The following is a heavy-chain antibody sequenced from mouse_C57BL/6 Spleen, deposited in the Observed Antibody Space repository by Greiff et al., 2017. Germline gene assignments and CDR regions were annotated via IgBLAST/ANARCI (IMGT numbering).Heavy chain of an antibody. Sequence: EVQLQQSGPELVKPGASVKISCKASGYTFTDYYMNWVKQSHGKSLEWIGDINPNNGGTSYNQKFKGKATLTVDKSSSTAYMELRSLTSEDSAVYYCARLGNWFAYWGKGTLVTVSA. CDR2: INPNNGGT. D-gene: IGHD2-1*01. J-gene: IGHJ3*01. V-gene: IGHV1-26*01. CDR1: GYTFTDYY. CDR3: ARLGNWFAY.